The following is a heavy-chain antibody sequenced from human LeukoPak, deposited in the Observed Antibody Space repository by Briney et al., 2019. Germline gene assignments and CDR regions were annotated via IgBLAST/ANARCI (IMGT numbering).Heavy chain of an antibody. D-gene: IGHD3-10*01. J-gene: IGHJ4*02. V-gene: IGHV1-69*05. CDR2: IFPIFGTA. CDR3: ARGGNYYGSGSSRSRTAFDY. CDR1: GGTFSSYA. Sequence: ASVKVSCKASGGTFSSYAISWVRQAPGQGLEWMGGIFPIFGTANYAQKFQGRVTITTDESTSTAYMELSSLRSEDTAVYYCARGGNYYGSGSSRSRTAFDYWGQGTLVTVSS.